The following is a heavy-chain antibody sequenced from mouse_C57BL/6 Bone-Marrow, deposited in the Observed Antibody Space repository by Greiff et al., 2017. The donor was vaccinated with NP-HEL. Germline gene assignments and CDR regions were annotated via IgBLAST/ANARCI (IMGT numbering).Heavy chain of an antibody. CDR3: ARGGLLWFAY. V-gene: IGHV1-81*01. CDR1: GYTFTSYG. J-gene: IGHJ3*01. Sequence: QVQLKESGAELARPGASVKLSCKASGYTFTSYGISWVKQRTGQGLEWIGEIYPRSGITYYNEKFKGKATLTADKSSSTAYMELRSLTSEDSAVYFCARGGLLWFAYWGQGTLVTVSA. CDR2: IYPRSGIT. D-gene: IGHD3-1*01.